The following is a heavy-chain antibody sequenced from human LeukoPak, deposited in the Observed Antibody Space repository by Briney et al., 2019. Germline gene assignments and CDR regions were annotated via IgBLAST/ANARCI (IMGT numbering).Heavy chain of an antibody. Sequence: ASVKVSCKVSGYNLNLTQVALHWVRQAPGKGPEWMGGFDPEDGETIYAQKFQGRVTMTEDTSTDTAYMELSSLRSEDTAVYYCATVRYVGSYSPFDIWGQGTMVTVSS. D-gene: IGHD1-26*01. V-gene: IGHV1-24*01. CDR2: FDPEDGET. CDR1: GYNLNLTQVA. J-gene: IGHJ3*02. CDR3: ATVRYVGSYSPFDI.